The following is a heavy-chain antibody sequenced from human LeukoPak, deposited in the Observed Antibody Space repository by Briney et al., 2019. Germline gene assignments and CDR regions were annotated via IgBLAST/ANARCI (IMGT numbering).Heavy chain of an antibody. CDR2: IYTSGST. CDR1: GGSISSYY. D-gene: IGHD5-12*01. CDR3: AGIRGYSGYDDAFDI. V-gene: IGHV4-4*07. J-gene: IGHJ3*02. Sequence: SETLSLTCTVSGGSISSYYWSWIRQPAGKGLEWIGRIYTSGSTNYNPSLKSRVTMSVDTSKNQFSLKLSSVTAADTAVYYCAGIRGYSGYDDAFDIWGQGTMVIVSP.